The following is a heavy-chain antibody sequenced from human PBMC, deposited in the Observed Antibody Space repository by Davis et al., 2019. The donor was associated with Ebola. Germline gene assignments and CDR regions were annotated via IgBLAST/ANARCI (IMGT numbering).Heavy chain of an antibody. J-gene: IGHJ4*02. V-gene: IGHV3-64D*06. CDR3: VKDRHRGWNYPVLFDY. CDR2: ISSNGGST. Sequence: PGGSLRLSCSASGFTFSSYAMHWVRQAPGKGLEYVSAISSNGGSTYYADSVKGRFTISRDNSKNTLYLQMSSLRAEDTAVYYCVKDRHRGWNYPVLFDYWGQGTLVTVSS. CDR1: GFTFSSYA. D-gene: IGHD1-7*01.